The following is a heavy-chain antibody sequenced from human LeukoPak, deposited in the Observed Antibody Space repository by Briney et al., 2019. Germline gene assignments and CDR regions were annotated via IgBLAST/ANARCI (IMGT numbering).Heavy chain of an antibody. V-gene: IGHV3-23*01. D-gene: IGHD1-1*01. CDR1: GFTFSTYA. Sequence: PGGSLRVSFAASGFTFSTYAMPWVRQAPGKGLEWVSAIGARGDTSDYADSVKGRFTISRDNSKNTLYLQMNTLRVEDTAICVKRDRGTFDYWGQGTLVTVSS. J-gene: IGHJ4*02. CDR3: RDRGTFDY. CDR2: IGARGDTS.